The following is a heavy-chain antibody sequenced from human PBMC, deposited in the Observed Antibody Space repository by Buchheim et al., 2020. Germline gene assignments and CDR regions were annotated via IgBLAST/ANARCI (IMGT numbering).Heavy chain of an antibody. CDR1: GGSFSGYY. Sequence: QVQLQQWGAGLLKPSETLSLTCAVYGGSFSGYYWSWIRQPPGKGLEWIGEINHSGSTNNNPSLKSRVTISVDTSKNQFSLKLSSVTAADTAVYYCARGQTGALTIFGVVTTFDPWGQGTL. CDR3: ARGQTGALTIFGVVTTFDP. CDR2: INHSGST. V-gene: IGHV4-34*01. J-gene: IGHJ5*02. D-gene: IGHD3-3*01.